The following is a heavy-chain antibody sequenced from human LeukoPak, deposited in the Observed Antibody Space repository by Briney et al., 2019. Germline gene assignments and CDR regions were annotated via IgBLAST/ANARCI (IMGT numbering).Heavy chain of an antibody. D-gene: IGHD3-10*01. V-gene: IGHV3-23*01. CDR1: GFTFNKYG. CDR2: ISGSGSNT. J-gene: IGHJ4*02. CDR3: AKYVFSYGAGSYLAH. Sequence: GGTLRLSCAASGFTFNKYGMSWVRQAPGKGLELVSGISGSGSNTYYAESVKDRFIISRDSTKNTLFLQVNSLRVEDTAVYYCAKYVFSYGAGSYLAHWGRGTLVSVSS.